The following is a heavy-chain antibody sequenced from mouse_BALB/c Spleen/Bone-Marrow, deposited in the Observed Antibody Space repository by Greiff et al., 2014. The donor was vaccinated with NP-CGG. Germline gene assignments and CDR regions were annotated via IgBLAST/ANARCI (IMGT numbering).Heavy chain of an antibody. D-gene: IGHD2-4*01. CDR3: ARGLPLDF. CDR1: GYTFSNYW. CDR2: ILPGSGTT. J-gene: IGHJ2*01. Sequence: QVQLKESGAELMKPGASVKISCKATGYTFSNYWIEWVKQRPGHGLEWIGEILPGSGTTNYNEKFDDKAAFTADTSSNTAYMQLSSLTSEDSAVCYCARGLPLDFWGQGTTLTVSS. V-gene: IGHV1-9*01.